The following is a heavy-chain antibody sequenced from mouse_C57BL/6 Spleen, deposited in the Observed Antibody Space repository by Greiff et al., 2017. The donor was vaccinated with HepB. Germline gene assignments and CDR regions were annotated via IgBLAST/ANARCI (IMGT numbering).Heavy chain of an antibody. Sequence: EVKLMESGAELVRPGASVKLSCTASGFNIKDDYMHWVKQRPEQGLEWIGWIDPDNGDTEYASKFQGKATITADTSSNTAYLQLSSLTSEDPAVYYCTTGRYAYWGQGTTLTVSS. CDR1: GFNIKDDY. J-gene: IGHJ2*01. CDR3: TTGRYAY. D-gene: IGHD1-1*01. CDR2: IDPDNGDT. V-gene: IGHV14-4*01.